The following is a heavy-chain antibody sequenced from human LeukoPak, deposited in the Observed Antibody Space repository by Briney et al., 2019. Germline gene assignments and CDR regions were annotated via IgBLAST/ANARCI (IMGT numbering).Heavy chain of an antibody. CDR3: ARLLDYDSSGDPDTFDI. CDR2: FHHTAGT. CDR1: GDSISGDY. D-gene: IGHD3-22*01. V-gene: IGHV4-59*08. J-gene: IGHJ3*02. Sequence: WETLSLTCTVSGDSISGDYWSWIRQSPGKGLEWIGYFHHTAGTRYNPSLQSRVTISIDTSRNHFSLKLNSLSAADTAVYFCARLLDYDSSGDPDTFDIWGQGTVVTVSS.